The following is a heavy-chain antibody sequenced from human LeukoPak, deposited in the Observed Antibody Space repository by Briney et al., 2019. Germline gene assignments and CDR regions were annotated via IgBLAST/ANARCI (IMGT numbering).Heavy chain of an antibody. CDR3: ARPYGAAAGYYYYGMDV. CDR2: ISYDGSNK. CDR1: GFTFSSYA. J-gene: IGHJ6*02. D-gene: IGHD6-13*01. Sequence: GRSLRLSCAASGFTFSSYAMHWVRQAPGKGLEWVAVISYDGSNKYYADSVKGRFTISRDNSKNTLYLQMNSLRAEDTAVYYCARPYGAAAGYYYYGMDVWGQGTTVTVSS. V-gene: IGHV3-30-3*01.